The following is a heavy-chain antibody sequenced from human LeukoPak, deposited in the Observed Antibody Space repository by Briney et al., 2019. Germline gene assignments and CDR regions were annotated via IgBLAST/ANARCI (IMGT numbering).Heavy chain of an antibody. Sequence: ASVKVSCKASGYTFTAHYMHWVRQAPGQGLEWMGWIGPNTGNTNYAQKFQGRVTMTRDTSLSTVYMELSSLRSDDTAVYYCASSTEWEPIRDYWGPGTLVTVSP. CDR1: GYTFTAHY. V-gene: IGHV1-2*02. D-gene: IGHD1-26*01. CDR3: ASSTEWEPIRDY. J-gene: IGHJ4*02. CDR2: IGPNTGNT.